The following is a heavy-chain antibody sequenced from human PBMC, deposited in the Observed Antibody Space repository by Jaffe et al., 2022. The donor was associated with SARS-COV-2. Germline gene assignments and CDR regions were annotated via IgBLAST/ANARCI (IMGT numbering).Heavy chain of an antibody. J-gene: IGHJ3*02. CDR2: INAGNGNT. V-gene: IGHV1-3*01. CDR3: ARSRWYSSSWYVGDAFDI. Sequence: QVQLVQSGAEVKKPGASVKVSCKASGYTFTSYAMHWVRQAPGQRLEWMGWINAGNGNTKYSQKFQGRVTITRDTSASTAYMELSSLRSEDTAVYYCARSRWYSSSWYVGDAFDIWGQGTMVTVSS. CDR1: GYTFTSYA. D-gene: IGHD6-13*01.